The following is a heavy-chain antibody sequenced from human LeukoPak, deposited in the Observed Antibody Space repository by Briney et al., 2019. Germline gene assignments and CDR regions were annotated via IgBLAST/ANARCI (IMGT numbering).Heavy chain of an antibody. D-gene: IGHD5-24*01. CDR1: GFTFSNYA. V-gene: IGHV3-23*01. Sequence: GGSLRLSCAASGFTFSNYAMNWVRQAPGKGLEWVSGISGTGGSKYDAESVRGRFTVSRDDSKNTLYLQMNSLTPEDTTMYYCAKESGFTLRDGGMFASWGQGTPVTASS. CDR3: AKESGFTLRDGGMFAS. J-gene: IGHJ4*02. CDR2: ISGTGGSK.